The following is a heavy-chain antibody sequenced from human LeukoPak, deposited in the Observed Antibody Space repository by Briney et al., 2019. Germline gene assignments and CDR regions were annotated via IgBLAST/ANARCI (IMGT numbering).Heavy chain of an antibody. CDR3: AKDREYSSGWPRVDY. V-gene: IGHV3-30*02. J-gene: IGHJ4*02. Sequence: PGGSLRLSCAASGFTFSSYGMPWVRQAPGKGLEWVTFIRYDGSNKYYADSVKGRFTISRDNSKNTLYLQMNSLRAEDTAVYYCAKDREYSSGWPRVDYWGQGTLVTVSS. D-gene: IGHD6-19*01. CDR1: GFTFSSYG. CDR2: IRYDGSNK.